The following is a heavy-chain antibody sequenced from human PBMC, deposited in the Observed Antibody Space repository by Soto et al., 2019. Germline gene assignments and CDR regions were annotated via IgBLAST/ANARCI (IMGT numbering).Heavy chain of an antibody. V-gene: IGHV3-30*18. CDR3: AKERVAAAYVETSPFDF. CDR2: ISYDGSNK. J-gene: IGHJ4*02. Sequence: HPGGSLRLSCAASGFTFSSNGMHCVRQAPGKGLEWVAVISYDGSNKYYADSVKGRFTISRDNSKNTLYLQMNSLRAEDTARYYCAKERVAAAYVETSPFDFWGQGTQVTVSS. CDR1: GFTFSSNG. D-gene: IGHD2-15*01.